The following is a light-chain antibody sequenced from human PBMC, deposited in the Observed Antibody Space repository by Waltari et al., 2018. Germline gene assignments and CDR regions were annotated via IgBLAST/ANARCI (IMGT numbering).Light chain of an antibody. Sequence: EIVLTQSPVTLSLSPGERATLSCRTSQPVRTTYLAWYQQKPCQAPTLLIYGASSRATGIPDRFSGSGSGTDFSLTISSLEPEDVAVYYCQQYDISPLTFGGGTKVEIK. CDR1: QPVRTTY. V-gene: IGKV3-20*01. CDR3: QQYDISPLT. CDR2: GAS. J-gene: IGKJ4*01.